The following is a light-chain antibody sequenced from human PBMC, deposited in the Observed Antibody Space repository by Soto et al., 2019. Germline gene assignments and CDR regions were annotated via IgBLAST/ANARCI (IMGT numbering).Light chain of an antibody. CDR2: KAS. CDR1: QTISTW. V-gene: IGKV1-5*03. CDR3: RQYSTFPLT. J-gene: IGKJ4*01. Sequence: DIKMSQSPSTLSASVGDRVTISCRASQTISTWLAWYQQKPGKAPNHLIYKASSLESGVPSRFSGSGSGTEFTLTISSLQPDDFATYYCRQYSTFPLTFGGGNK.